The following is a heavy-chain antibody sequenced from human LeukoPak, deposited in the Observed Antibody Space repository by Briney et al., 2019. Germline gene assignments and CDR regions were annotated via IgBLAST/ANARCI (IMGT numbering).Heavy chain of an antibody. Sequence: PSETLSLTCTVSGGSISSYYWSWIRQPPGKGLEWIGYIYYSGSTNYNPSLKSRVTVSVDTSKNQFSLKLSSVTAADTAVYYCASVKYYYDSSGYPVWFDPWGHGTLVTVSS. D-gene: IGHD3-22*01. CDR1: GGSISSYY. CDR3: ASVKYYYDSSGYPVWFDP. CDR2: IYYSGST. V-gene: IGHV4-59*01. J-gene: IGHJ5*02.